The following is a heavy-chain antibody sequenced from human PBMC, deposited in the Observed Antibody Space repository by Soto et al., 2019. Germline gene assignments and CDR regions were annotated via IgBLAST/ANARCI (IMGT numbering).Heavy chain of an antibody. CDR1: GGTFSSYA. J-gene: IGHJ6*02. Sequence: AASVKVSCKASGGTFSSYAISWVRQAPGQGLEWMGGIIPIFGTANYAQKFQGRVTITADKSTSTAYMELSSLRSEDTAVYYCARIGTGFGYYYYGMDVWGQGTTVTVSS. V-gene: IGHV1-69*06. CDR3: ARIGTGFGYYYYGMDV. CDR2: IIPIFGTA. D-gene: IGHD3-16*01.